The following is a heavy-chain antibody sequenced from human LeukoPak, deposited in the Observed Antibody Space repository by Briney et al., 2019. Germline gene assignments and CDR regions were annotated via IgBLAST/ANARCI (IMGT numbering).Heavy chain of an antibody. Sequence: KPSETLSLTCAVYGGSFSGYYWSWIRQPPGKGLEWIGEINHSGSTNYNPSLKSRVTISVDTSKNQFSLKLSSVTAADTAVYYCARREYSNSYYYFDYWGQGTLVTVSS. CDR3: ARREYSNSYYYFDY. CDR1: GGSFSGYY. V-gene: IGHV4-34*01. CDR2: INHSGST. D-gene: IGHD6-6*01. J-gene: IGHJ4*02.